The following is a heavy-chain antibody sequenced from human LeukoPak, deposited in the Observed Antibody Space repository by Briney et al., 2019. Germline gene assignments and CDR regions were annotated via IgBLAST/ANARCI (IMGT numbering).Heavy chain of an antibody. CDR3: ARGGGDYHAGPCCFDY. D-gene: IGHD4-17*01. V-gene: IGHV4-34*01. CDR2: INHSGST. CDR1: GGSFSGYY. Sequence: SETLSLTCAVYGGSFSGYYWSWIRQPPGKGLEWIGEINHSGSTNYNPSLKSRVTISVDTSKNQFSLKLSSVTAADTAVYYCARGGGDYHAGPCCFDYWGQGTLVTVSS. J-gene: IGHJ4*02.